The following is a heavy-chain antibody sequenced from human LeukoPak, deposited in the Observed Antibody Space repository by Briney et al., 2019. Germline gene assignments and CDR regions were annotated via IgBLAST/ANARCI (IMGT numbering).Heavy chain of an antibody. V-gene: IGHV4-61*02. D-gene: IGHD5-24*01. Sequence: SETLSLTCTVSGGSISSGSYYWSWIRQPAGKGLEWIGRIYTSGSTNYNPSLTSRVTLSVDTSKNQFSLKLSSVTAADTAVYYCARRSRDGYSSFDYWGQGTLVTVSS. J-gene: IGHJ4*02. CDR2: IYTSGST. CDR1: GGSISSGSYY. CDR3: ARRSRDGYSSFDY.